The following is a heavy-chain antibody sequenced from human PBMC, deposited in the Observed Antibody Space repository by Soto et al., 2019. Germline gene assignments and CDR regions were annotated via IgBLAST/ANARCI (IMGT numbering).Heavy chain of an antibody. CDR1: GFTFSSYG. D-gene: IGHD2-15*01. CDR3: AKEGGACRGGSCSSPYYYYGMDV. V-gene: IGHV3-30*18. Sequence: PGGSLRLSCAASGFTFSSYGMHWVRQAPGKGLEWVAVISYDGSNKYYADSVKGRFTISRDNSKNTLYLQMNSLRAEDTAVYYCAKEGGACRGGSCSSPYYYYGMDVGGQGTRATVPS. CDR2: ISYDGSNK. J-gene: IGHJ6*02.